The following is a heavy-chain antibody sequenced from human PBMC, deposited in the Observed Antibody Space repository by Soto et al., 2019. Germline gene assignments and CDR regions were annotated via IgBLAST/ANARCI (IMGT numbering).Heavy chain of an antibody. Sequence: ASVKVSCKACGDTFTSYAMHWVRQAPGQRLEWMGWINAGNGNTKYSQKFQGRVTITRDTSASTAYMELSSLRSEDTAVYYCARKWLVREYYFDYWGQGTLVTVSS. J-gene: IGHJ4*02. V-gene: IGHV1-3*01. CDR1: GDTFTSYA. CDR2: INAGNGNT. CDR3: ARKWLVREYYFDY. D-gene: IGHD6-19*01.